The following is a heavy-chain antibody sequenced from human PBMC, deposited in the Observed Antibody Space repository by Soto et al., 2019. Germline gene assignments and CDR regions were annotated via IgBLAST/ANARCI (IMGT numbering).Heavy chain of an antibody. CDR1: GGSLTGYY. CDR2: IKDGGVT. J-gene: IGHJ4*02. V-gene: IGHV4-34*01. D-gene: IGHD5-12*01. CDR3: ARGQEGIVATH. Sequence: QVHLQQWGAGLLKPSETLSLTCAVNGGSLTGYYWSWIRQPPGKGLEWIGEIKDGGVTNYSPSLKGRVTMPADTPKNQFSLKLNSVTAADTAVYYCARGQEGIVATHWDQGTLVTVSS.